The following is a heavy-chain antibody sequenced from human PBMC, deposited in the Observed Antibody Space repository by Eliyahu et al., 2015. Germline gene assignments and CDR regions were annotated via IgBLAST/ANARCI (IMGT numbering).Heavy chain of an antibody. CDR1: GFPFVXHS. CDR3: VRGLFCSGDNCYSNLGFDTFDV. J-gene: IGHJ3*01. CDR2: TSSSSAYT. V-gene: IGHV3-21*06. Sequence: EVQLVESGGGLVRPGGSLXRSCTASGFPFVXHSLXXVRQVPGGGVVGGVSTSSSSAYTYYADAVRGRFTISRDNAKTSVFLHMNSLGAEDSAVYFCVRGLFCSGDNCYSNLGFDTFDVWGQGTIVTVSS. D-gene: IGHD2-21*02.